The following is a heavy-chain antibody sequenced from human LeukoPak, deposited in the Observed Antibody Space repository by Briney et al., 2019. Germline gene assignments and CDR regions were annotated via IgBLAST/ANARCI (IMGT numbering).Heavy chain of an antibody. V-gene: IGHV4-34*01. J-gene: IGHJ4*02. CDR3: ARGGKYHRIPPRFDY. CDR1: GGSFSGYY. CDR2: INHSEST. D-gene: IGHD2-21*01. Sequence: SETLSLTCAVYGGSFSGYYWSWIRQPPGKGLEWMGEINHSESTNYNPSLKSRVTISVDTSKNQFSLKLSSVTAADTAVYYCARGGKYHRIPPRFDYWGQGTLVTVSS.